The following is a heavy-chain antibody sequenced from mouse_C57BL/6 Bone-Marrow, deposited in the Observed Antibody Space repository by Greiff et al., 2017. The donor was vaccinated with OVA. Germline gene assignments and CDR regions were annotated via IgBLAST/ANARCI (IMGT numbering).Heavy chain of an antibody. CDR1: GYSITSGYY. D-gene: IGHD1-1*01. CDR2: ISYDGSN. CDR3: ATSPSYYGSTHWYFDV. J-gene: IGHJ1*03. V-gene: IGHV3-6*01. Sequence: EVQLQESGPGLVKPSQSLSLTCSVTGYSITSGYYWNWIRQFPGNKLEWVGYISYDGSNNYNPSLKNRITITRDKHKNHFFLKLNSVTTEDTATYYCATSPSYYGSTHWYFDVWGTGPTVTVSS.